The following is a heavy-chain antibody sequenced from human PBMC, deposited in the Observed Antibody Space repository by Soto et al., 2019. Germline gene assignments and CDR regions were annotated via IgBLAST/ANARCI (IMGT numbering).Heavy chain of an antibody. V-gene: IGHV3-64*01. CDR2: ISSNGVGT. D-gene: IGHD6-6*01. CDR3: ARRARPDFYYMDV. J-gene: IGHJ6*03. Sequence: EVQLAESGGGLAQPGGSLRLSCAASGFTLSGYAMDWVRQAPGKGLEYVSGISSNGVGTYYANSVQGRFTISRDNSKNTVYLQMSSLRPEDMAVYYCARRARPDFYYMDVWGKGPRSPSP. CDR1: GFTLSGYA.